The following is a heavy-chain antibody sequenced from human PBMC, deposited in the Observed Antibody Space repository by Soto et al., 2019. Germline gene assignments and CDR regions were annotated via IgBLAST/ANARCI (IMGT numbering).Heavy chain of an antibody. CDR1: GFSLSTSGMC. Sequence: VSGPTLVNPTQTLTLTCTFCGFSLSTSGMCVSWIRQPPGKALEWLARIDWDDDKYYSTSLKTRLTISKDTSKNQVVLTMTNMDPVDTATYYCARIRLHLGELSLIKRGENWFDPWGQGTLVTVSS. J-gene: IGHJ5*02. V-gene: IGHV2-70*11. D-gene: IGHD3-16*02. CDR2: IDWDDDK. CDR3: ARIRLHLGELSLIKRGENWFDP.